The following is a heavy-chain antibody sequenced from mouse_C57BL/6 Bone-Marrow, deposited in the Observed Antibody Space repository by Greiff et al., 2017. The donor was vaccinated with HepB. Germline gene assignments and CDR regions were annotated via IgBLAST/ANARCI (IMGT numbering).Heavy chain of an antibody. Sequence: VQLQQSGAELARPGASVKLSCKASGYTFTSYGISWVKQRTGQGLEWIGEIYPRSGNPYYNEKFKGKATLTADKSSSTAYMELRSLTSEDSAVYFCAREGVITTVVDHWYFDVWGTGTTVTVSS. CDR3: AREGVITTVVDHWYFDV. D-gene: IGHD1-1*01. J-gene: IGHJ1*03. V-gene: IGHV1-81*01. CDR2: IYPRSGNP. CDR1: GYTFTSYG.